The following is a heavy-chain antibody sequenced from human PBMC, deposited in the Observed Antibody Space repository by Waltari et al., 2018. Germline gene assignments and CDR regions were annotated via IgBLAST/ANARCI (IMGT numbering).Heavy chain of an antibody. D-gene: IGHD3-16*01. Sequence: QLHLQESGPGLVQPSETLSLTCSVSGGSITTNRHYWGWIRQPPGKGLEWTATISDSGATYTNPSLKGRVTISVDTFKNQFSLKLRSVTAADTALYYCATYVGASIGTAAFDVWGQGTMVTVSS. CDR1: GGSITTNRHY. J-gene: IGHJ3*01. CDR3: ATYVGASIGTAAFDV. CDR2: ISDSGAT. V-gene: IGHV4-39*01.